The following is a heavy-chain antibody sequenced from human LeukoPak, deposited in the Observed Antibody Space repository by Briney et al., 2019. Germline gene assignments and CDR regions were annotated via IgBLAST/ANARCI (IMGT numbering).Heavy chain of an antibody. CDR1: GGTFSSYA. CDR3: ARDRRGSLYDRYFDY. CDR2: ISAYNGNT. D-gene: IGHD3-16*01. V-gene: IGHV1-18*01. Sequence: ASVKVSCKASGGTFSSYAISWVRQAPGQGLKWMGWISAYNGNTNYAQKLQGRVTMTTDTSTSTAYVELRSLRSDDTAVYYCARDRRGSLYDRYFDYWGQGTLVTVSS. J-gene: IGHJ4*02.